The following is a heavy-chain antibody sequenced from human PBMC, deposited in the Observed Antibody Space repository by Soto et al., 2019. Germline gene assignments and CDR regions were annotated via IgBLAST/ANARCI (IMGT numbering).Heavy chain of an antibody. CDR2: ISYDGRNI. D-gene: IGHD4-17*01. CDR3: ARSDYRGNLLDYYAMDV. J-gene: IGHJ6*02. CDR1: EFIFSNYA. V-gene: IGHV3-30*04. Sequence: PGGSLRLSCGASEFIFSNYAMHWVRQAPGKGLEWVAVISYDGRNIYYGDSVKGRFTISRDNSKNTLFLQMNSLRPEDTAVYYCARSDYRGNLLDYYAMDVWGQGATVTVSS.